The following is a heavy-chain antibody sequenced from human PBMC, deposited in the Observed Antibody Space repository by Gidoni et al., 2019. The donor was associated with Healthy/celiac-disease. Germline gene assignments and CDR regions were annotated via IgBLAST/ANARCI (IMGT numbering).Heavy chain of an antibody. V-gene: IGHV3-7*01. Sequence: EVQLVESGGGLVQPGGSLRLSCAASGFTFRSYCMRWVRQAPGKGLEWVANIKQDGSEKYYVDSVKGRFTISRDNAKNSLYLQMNSLRAEDTAVYYCARGPQETYYDILTGYYFGGLDIWGQGTLVTVSS. CDR3: ARGPQETYYDILTGYYFGGLDI. CDR2: IKQDGSEK. J-gene: IGHJ4*02. CDR1: GFTFRSYC. D-gene: IGHD3-9*01.